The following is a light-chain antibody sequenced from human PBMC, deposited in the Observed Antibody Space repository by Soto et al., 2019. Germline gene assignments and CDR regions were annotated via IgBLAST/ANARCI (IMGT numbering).Light chain of an antibody. J-gene: IGKJ5*01. Sequence: EIVLTQSPGPLSLSPGERTTLSCRASQSINNNYLAWYQQKPGQAPRLLIYGASSRATGIPDRFSGSGSGTDFTLTISRLEPEDFAVYYCQHYGISPPITFGQGTRLEIK. CDR1: QSINNNY. V-gene: IGKV3-20*01. CDR3: QHYGISPPIT. CDR2: GAS.